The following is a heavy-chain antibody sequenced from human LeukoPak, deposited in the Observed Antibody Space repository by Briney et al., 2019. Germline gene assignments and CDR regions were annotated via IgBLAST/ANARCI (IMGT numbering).Heavy chain of an antibody. CDR3: ARGYYDSSGLYGY. V-gene: IGHV4-34*01. Sequence: SETLSLTCAVYGGSFSGYYWSWIRQPPGKGLEWIGEINHSGSTNYNPSLKSRVTISVDTSKNQFSLKLSSVTAVDTAVYYCARGYYDSSGLYGYWGQGTLVTVSS. J-gene: IGHJ4*02. CDR1: GGSFSGYY. CDR2: INHSGST. D-gene: IGHD3-22*01.